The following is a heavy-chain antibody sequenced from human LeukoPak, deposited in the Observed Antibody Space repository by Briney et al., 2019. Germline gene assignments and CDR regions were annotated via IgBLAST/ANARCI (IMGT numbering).Heavy chain of an antibody. CDR2: INPNSGGT. Sequence: ASVKVSCKASGYTFTGYYMHWVRQAPGQGLEWMGWINPNSGGTNYAQKFQGWITMTRDTSISTAYMELSRLRSDDTAVYYCARVKQWLVYDYWGQGTLVTVSS. D-gene: IGHD6-19*01. CDR3: ARVKQWLVYDY. V-gene: IGHV1-2*04. CDR1: GYTFTGYY. J-gene: IGHJ4*02.